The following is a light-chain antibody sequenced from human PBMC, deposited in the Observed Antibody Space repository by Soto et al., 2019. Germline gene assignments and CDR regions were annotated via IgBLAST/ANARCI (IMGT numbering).Light chain of an antibody. CDR2: GAS. V-gene: IGKV3-20*01. CDR1: QSISSNN. CDR3: QQYDKWPLT. J-gene: IGKJ4*01. Sequence: EVVLTQSPGTLSLSPGERASLSCRASQSISSNNLAWYQQKPGQSPRLLIYGASRRATGIPDRFSGSGSGTDFTLTISSLQSEDFAVYICQQYDKWPLTFGGGTKVDIK.